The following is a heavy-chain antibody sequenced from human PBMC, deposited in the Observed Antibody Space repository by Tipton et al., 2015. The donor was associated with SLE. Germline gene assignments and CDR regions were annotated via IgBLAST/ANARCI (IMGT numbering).Heavy chain of an antibody. CDR3: ARDSAGSSH. CDR1: GASISSSSYF. V-gene: IGHV4-39*07. J-gene: IGHJ1*01. CDR2: IYRNGNT. D-gene: IGHD6-6*01. Sequence: TLSLTCTVSGASISSSSYFWGWIRQSPGKGLEWIGSIYRNGNTYYNPSLKSRVTISVDTSKNQFSLKLRSLTAADTAVYYCARDSAGSSHWGQGTLVTVSS.